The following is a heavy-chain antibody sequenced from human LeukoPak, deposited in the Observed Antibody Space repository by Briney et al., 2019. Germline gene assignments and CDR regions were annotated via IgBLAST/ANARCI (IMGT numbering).Heavy chain of an antibody. CDR1: GFTFSSYA. CDR2: ISYDGSNK. CDR3: ASDYYYDSSGYYYFLMYY. V-gene: IGHV3-30-3*01. D-gene: IGHD3-22*01. Sequence: GGSLRLSCAASGFTFSSYAMHWVRQAPGKGLEWVAVISYDGSNKYYADSVKGRFTISRDNSKNTLYLQMNSLRAEDTAVYYCASDYYYDSSGYYYFLMYYWGQGTLVTVSS. J-gene: IGHJ4*02.